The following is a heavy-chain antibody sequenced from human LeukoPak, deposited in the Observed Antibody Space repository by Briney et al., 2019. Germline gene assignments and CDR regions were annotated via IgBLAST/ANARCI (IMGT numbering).Heavy chain of an antibody. J-gene: IGHJ6*03. CDR3: AKDMSYTSSWYGVVYLYYYMDV. CDR1: GFTFDDYA. CDR2: ISGDGGRT. V-gene: IGHV3-43*02. D-gene: IGHD6-13*01. Sequence: GGSLRLSCAASGFTFDDYAMHWVRQAPGKGLEWVSLISGDGGRTYYADSVKGRFSISRDNSKKSLYLQINSRRTDDTAFYYCAKDMSYTSSWYGVVYLYYYMDVWGRGTTVTVSS.